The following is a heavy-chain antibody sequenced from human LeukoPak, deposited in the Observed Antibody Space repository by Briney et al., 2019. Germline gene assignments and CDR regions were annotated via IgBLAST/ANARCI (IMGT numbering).Heavy chain of an antibody. Sequence: SQTLSLTCTVSGGSISSGDYYWSWIRQPPGKGLEWIGYIYRSGSTYYNPSLKSRVTISVDRSNNQFSLRLSSVTAADTAVYYCARHRYCSSTSCYRRVYDYWGQGTLVTVSS. CDR2: IYRSGST. D-gene: IGHD2-2*02. J-gene: IGHJ4*02. V-gene: IGHV4-30-2*01. CDR1: GGSISSGDYY. CDR3: ARHRYCSSTSCYRRVYDY.